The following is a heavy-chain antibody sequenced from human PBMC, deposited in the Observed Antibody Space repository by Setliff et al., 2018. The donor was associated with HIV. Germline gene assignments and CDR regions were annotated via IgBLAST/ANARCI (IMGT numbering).Heavy chain of an antibody. CDR3: ARGFPHCSGGTCSGGRFDS. Sequence: SETLSLTCAVSGYSISSGYYWGWIRQPPGKGLEWIGENNYSGSANYTPSLKSRVTISVDTSKNQFSLALTSVTAADTAVYYCARGFPHCSGGTCSGGRFDSWGQGILVTSPQ. V-gene: IGHV4-38-2*01. J-gene: IGHJ4*02. D-gene: IGHD2-15*01. CDR2: NNYSGSA. CDR1: GYSISSGYY.